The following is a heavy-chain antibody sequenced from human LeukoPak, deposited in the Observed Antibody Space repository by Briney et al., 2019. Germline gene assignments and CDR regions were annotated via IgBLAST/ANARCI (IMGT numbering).Heavy chain of an antibody. D-gene: IGHD2-15*01. J-gene: IGHJ4*02. CDR2: ISGSGGST. Sequence: GGSLRLSCAASGFTFSSYGMSWVRQAPGKGLEWVSAISGSGGSTYYADSVKGRFTISRDNSKNTLYLQMNSLRAEDTAVYYCAKGGEVVVAATADYWGQGTLVTVSS. V-gene: IGHV3-23*01. CDR1: GFTFSSYG. CDR3: AKGGEVVVAATADY.